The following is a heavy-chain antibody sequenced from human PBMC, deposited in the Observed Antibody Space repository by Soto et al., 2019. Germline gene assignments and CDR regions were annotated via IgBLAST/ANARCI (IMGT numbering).Heavy chain of an antibody. CDR2: IYHSGST. D-gene: IGHD2-21*02. J-gene: IGHJ6*02. CDR3: ARGRTASTTYYYGMDV. Sequence: GPGPQPPSETLSLTCTVSGASISSGPYYLSWVRQHPGKGLEWIGYIYHSGSTYYNPSLESRLIISLDTSKNQFSLKLSSVTAADTAVYYCARGRTASTTYYYGMDVWGQGTTVTVSS. CDR1: GASISSGPYY. V-gene: IGHV4-31*03.